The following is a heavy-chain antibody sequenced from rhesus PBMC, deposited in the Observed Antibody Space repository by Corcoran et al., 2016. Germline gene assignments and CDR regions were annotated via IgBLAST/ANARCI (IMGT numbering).Heavy chain of an antibody. J-gene: IGHJ4*01. CDR3: AREDGIHQYYFDY. CDR2: IYGSSGST. D-gene: IGHD4-23*01. V-gene: IGHV4-160*01. CDR1: GGSLSSNY. Sequence: QVQLQESGPGLVKTSETLSLTCAVSGGSLSSNYLRWISQPPGTGREWIGYIYGSSGSTYYNPSLKSRVTISTDTSKNQFALKLSSVTAADTAVYYCAREDGIHQYYFDYWGQGVLVTVAS.